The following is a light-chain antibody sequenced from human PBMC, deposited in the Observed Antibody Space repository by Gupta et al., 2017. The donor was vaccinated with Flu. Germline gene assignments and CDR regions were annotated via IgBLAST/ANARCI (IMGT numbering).Light chain of an antibody. J-gene: IGKJ2*01. CDR3: QKYNNDPNT. CDR1: QGISNY. V-gene: IGKV1-27*01. Sequence: PSSPSASVGDRVTITCRASQGISNYLAWYQQKPGKVPKLRIYAASTLQSGVLSRFIGSGSGRAFTLTISSLLPADVATYYCQKYNNDPNTFGQGTKLEIK. CDR2: AAS.